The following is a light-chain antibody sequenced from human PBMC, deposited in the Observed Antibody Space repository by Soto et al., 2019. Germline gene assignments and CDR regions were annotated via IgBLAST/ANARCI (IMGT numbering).Light chain of an antibody. CDR1: HSISSL. CDR2: DIS. CDR3: QEYNTFSFT. J-gene: IGKJ2*01. V-gene: IGKV1-5*01. Sequence: DIQMTQSPSTLSASVGDRVTITCRASHSISSLLAWYQQKPGKAPKVIIYDISNLESGVSSRFSGSGSGTEFTLTISSLQPEDFATYYCQEYNTFSFTFGQGTRLEI.